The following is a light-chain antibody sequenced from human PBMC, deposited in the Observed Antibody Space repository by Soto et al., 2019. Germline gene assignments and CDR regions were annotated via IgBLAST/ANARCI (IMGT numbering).Light chain of an antibody. CDR3: QQYGSSPPYT. V-gene: IGKV3-20*01. CDR1: QSVSSSY. J-gene: IGKJ2*01. Sequence: ESVLTQSPGTLSLSPGERATLSCRASQSVSSSYLAWYQQKPGQAPRLLIYGASSRATGIPDRFSGSGSGPDFTLTISRLEPEDLAVYYCQQYGSSPPYTFGQGTKLEIK. CDR2: GAS.